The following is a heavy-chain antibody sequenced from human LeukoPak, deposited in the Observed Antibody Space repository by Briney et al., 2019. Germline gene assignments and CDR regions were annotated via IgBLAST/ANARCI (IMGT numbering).Heavy chain of an antibody. J-gene: IGHJ4*02. V-gene: IGHV3-15*01. Sequence: SGGSLRLSCAASTFSYSNAWMNWIRQAPGKGLEWVGRIKSKTDGGTTDYAAPVKGRFTISRDDSKNTLYLQMNSLKTEDTAVYYCTTDIRWEVRPFDYWGQGTLVTVSS. CDR2: IKSKTDGGTT. CDR1: TFSYSNAW. D-gene: IGHD1-26*01. CDR3: TTDIRWEVRPFDY.